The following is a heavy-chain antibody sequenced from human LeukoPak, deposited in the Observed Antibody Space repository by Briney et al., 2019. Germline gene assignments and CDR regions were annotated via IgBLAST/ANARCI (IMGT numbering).Heavy chain of an antibody. Sequence: QPGGSLRLSCAASGFTFSSYAKSWVRQAPGKGLEWVSAISGSGGSTYYADSVKGRFTISRDNSKNTLYLQMNSLRAEDTAVYYCAKVVGEATPVVVPAAPDFDYWGQGTLVTVSS. J-gene: IGHJ4*02. CDR2: ISGSGGST. CDR1: GFTFSSYA. CDR3: AKVVGEATPVVVPAAPDFDY. D-gene: IGHD2-2*01. V-gene: IGHV3-23*01.